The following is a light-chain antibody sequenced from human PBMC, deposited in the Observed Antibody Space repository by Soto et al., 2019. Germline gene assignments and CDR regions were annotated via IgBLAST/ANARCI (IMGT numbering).Light chain of an antibody. J-gene: IGKJ1*01. CDR2: KAS. Sequence: DIQMTQSPSTLSASVGDRVTITCRASQSISSWLAWYQQKPGKAPKLLIYKASSLESGVPSRFSGSGSGTEFTLTITSLQPDDFATYYCQQYDNLPRTFGQGTKVEIK. V-gene: IGKV1-5*03. CDR1: QSISSW. CDR3: QQYDNLPRT.